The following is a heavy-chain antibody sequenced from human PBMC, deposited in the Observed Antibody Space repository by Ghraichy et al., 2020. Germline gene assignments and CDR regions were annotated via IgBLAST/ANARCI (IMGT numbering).Heavy chain of an antibody. J-gene: IGHJ4*02. Sequence: SQTLSLTCTVSGGSISSSSYYWGWIRQPPGKGLEWIGSIYYSGSTYYNPSLKSRVTISVDTSKNQFSLKLSSVTAADTAVYYCARHDGDQRLDYWGQGTLVTVSS. CDR1: GGSISSSSYY. CDR3: ARHDGDQRLDY. V-gene: IGHV4-39*01. CDR2: IYYSGST. D-gene: IGHD4-17*01.